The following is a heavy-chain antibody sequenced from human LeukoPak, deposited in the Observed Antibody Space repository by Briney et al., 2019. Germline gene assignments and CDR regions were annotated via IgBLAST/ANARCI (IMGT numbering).Heavy chain of an antibody. D-gene: IGHD3-10*01. V-gene: IGHV3-21*01. CDR3: ARALHAGRPDAFDI. CDR1: GFTFSNYN. CDR2: ITSSGTYT. J-gene: IGHJ3*02. Sequence: GGSLRLSCADSGFTFSNYNMNWVRQAPGKAMEWVSSITSSGTYTFYADSVKGRFTISRDNAKNSLYLQMDSLGPEDTAVYYCARALHAGRPDAFDIWGQGTMVTVSS.